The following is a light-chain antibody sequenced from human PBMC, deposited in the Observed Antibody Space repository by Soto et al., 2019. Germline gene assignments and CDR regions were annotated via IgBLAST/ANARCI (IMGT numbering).Light chain of an antibody. CDR2: GNN. Sequence: QPVLTQPPSVSGAPGQRVSISCTGSSSNIGSGHDVHWYHHVPGAAPKPLIYGNNNRPSGVPDRFSGSKSGNMASLTISGLQAEDEADYYCSSYANYNVVFGGGTKLTVL. V-gene: IGLV1-40*01. J-gene: IGLJ2*01. CDR3: SSYANYNVV. CDR1: SSNIGSGHD.